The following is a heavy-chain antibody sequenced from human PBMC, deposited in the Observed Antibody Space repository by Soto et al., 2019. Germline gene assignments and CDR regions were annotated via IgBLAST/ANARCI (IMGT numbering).Heavy chain of an antibody. D-gene: IGHD4-17*01. J-gene: IGHJ3*02. Sequence: QVQLVQSAAEVKNPGASVKVSCKASGYTFTSYGISWVRQAPGQGLEWMGWISAYNGNTNYAQKLQGRVTMTTDTSTSTAYMELRSLRSDDTAVYYCARYDPYLSDDYGDPVAFDIWGQGTMVTVSS. V-gene: IGHV1-18*01. CDR2: ISAYNGNT. CDR3: ARYDPYLSDDYGDPVAFDI. CDR1: GYTFTSYG.